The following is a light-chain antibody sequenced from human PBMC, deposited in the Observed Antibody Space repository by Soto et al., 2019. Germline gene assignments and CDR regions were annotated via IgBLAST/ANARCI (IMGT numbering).Light chain of an antibody. Sequence: DIQMTQSPSTLSASVGNRVTITCRASQSVSRWLAWYQQKPGQAPKLLIYDASSLGSGVPPMFSGSGSGTEFTLTINSLRPGDSATYYCQQYSTLWTFGQGTKVEIK. CDR1: QSVSRW. CDR2: DAS. CDR3: QQYSTLWT. J-gene: IGKJ1*01. V-gene: IGKV1-5*01.